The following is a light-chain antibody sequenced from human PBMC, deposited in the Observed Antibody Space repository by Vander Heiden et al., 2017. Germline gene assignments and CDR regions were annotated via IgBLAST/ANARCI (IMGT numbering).Light chain of an antibody. CDR1: SGSVSTNYY. Sequence: QTVVTQEPSFPVSPGGTVTLTCGLSSGSVSTNYYPSWYQQTPGQAPRTLIYSTNTRSSGVPDRFSGSILGNKAALTITGAQADDESDYYCVLYMGSGIWLFGGGTKLTVL. V-gene: IGLV8-61*01. CDR3: VLYMGSGIWL. CDR2: STN. J-gene: IGLJ3*02.